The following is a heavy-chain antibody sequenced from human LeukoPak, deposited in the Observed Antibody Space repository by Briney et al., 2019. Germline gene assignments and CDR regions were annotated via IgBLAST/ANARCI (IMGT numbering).Heavy chain of an antibody. CDR3: ARHRGSSSNFDY. CDR2: IYYSGST. Sequence: PSETLSLTCTVSGGSISRTSYYWGWIRQPPGKGLEWIGSIYYSGSTYYTPSLKSRVTISVDTSKNQFSLKLSSVTATDTAVYYCARHRGSSSNFDYWGQGTLVTVSS. CDR1: GGSISRTSYY. D-gene: IGHD6-6*01. V-gene: IGHV4-39*01. J-gene: IGHJ4*02.